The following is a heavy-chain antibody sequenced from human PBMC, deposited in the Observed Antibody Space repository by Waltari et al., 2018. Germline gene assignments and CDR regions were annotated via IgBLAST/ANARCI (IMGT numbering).Heavy chain of an antibody. CDR2: IYSDGST. J-gene: IGHJ3*01. CDR1: GGPLRAYS. Sequence: QVQLQESGLGLVKPSETLSLTCNVSGGPLRAYSWNWIRQTPGKGLEWIGNIYSDGSTDYNPSLQSRITISIDTSKKEFSLKLSSVTAADTATYYCARMIEYRNSWDAFDVWGQGTMVTVSS. CDR3: ARMIEYRNSWDAFDV. D-gene: IGHD6-6*01. V-gene: IGHV4-4*09.